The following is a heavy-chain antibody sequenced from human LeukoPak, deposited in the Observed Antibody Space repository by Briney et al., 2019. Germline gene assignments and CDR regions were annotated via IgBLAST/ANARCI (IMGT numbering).Heavy chain of an antibody. Sequence: PSETLSLTCTVSGGSISSGGYYWSWIRQHTGKGLEWIGYIYYSGSTYYNPSLKSRVTISVDTSKNQFSLKLSSVTAADTAVYYCARVGNYYDSSGYVDYWGQGTLVTVSS. CDR3: ARVGNYYDSSGYVDY. CDR2: IYYSGST. D-gene: IGHD3-22*01. V-gene: IGHV4-31*03. J-gene: IGHJ4*02. CDR1: GGSISSGGYY.